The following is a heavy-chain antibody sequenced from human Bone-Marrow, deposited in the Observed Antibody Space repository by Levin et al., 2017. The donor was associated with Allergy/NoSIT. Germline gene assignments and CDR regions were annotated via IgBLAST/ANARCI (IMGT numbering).Heavy chain of an antibody. D-gene: IGHD3-3*01. V-gene: IGHV4-30-2*01. J-gene: IGHJ4*02. CDR2: IYHSGST. Sequence: SETLSLTCAVSGGSISSGGYSWSWIRQPPGKGLEWIGYIYHSGSTYYNPSLKSRVTISVDRSKNQFSLKLSSVTAADTAVYYCARVGLRFLEWAAPYFDYWGQGTLVTVSS. CDR3: ARVGLRFLEWAAPYFDY. CDR1: GGSISSGGYS.